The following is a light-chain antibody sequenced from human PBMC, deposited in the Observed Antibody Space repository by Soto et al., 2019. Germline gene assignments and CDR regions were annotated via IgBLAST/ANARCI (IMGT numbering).Light chain of an antibody. CDR2: GAS. J-gene: IGKJ1*01. V-gene: IGKV3-20*01. CDR1: QSVSSSY. Sequence: EIVLTQSPGTLSLSPGERDTHSCRASQSVSSSYLAWYQQKPGQAPRLLIYGASSRATGIPDRFSGSGSGTDFTLTISRLEPEDFAVYYCQQYGSSPRRTFGQGTKVDIK. CDR3: QQYGSSPRRT.